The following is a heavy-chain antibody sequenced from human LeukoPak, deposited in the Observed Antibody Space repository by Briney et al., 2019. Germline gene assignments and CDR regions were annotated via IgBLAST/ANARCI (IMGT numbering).Heavy chain of an antibody. CDR3: ARWGSGQCFDF. CDR1: GDTFTRHA. J-gene: IGHJ4*02. V-gene: IGHV1-3*01. Sequence: ASVKVSCKASGDTFTRHAMHWVRQAPGQRLEWMGGISGGNGNRKYSQNFQGRVTMTWDTSATTAYMELSSLRSEDTAVYYCARWGSGQCFDFWGQGTLVTVSS. CDR2: ISGGNGNR. D-gene: IGHD3-16*01.